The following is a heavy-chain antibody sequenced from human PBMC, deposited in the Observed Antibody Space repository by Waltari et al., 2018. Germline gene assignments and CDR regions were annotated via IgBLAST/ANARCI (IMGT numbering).Heavy chain of an antibody. J-gene: IGHJ4*02. CDR3: ARDKVGTADY. Sequence: EVQLVESGGGLVQPGGSLRLSCAASGFTFSSYAMHWVRQAPGKGLEYVSSITSTWDTTYYAKSVTGRFTISRDNSKNTLYLQMGSLRVDDMAVYYCARDKVGTADYWGQGTLVAVSS. CDR1: GFTFSSYA. CDR2: ITSTWDTT. D-gene: IGHD1-26*01. V-gene: IGHV3-64*01.